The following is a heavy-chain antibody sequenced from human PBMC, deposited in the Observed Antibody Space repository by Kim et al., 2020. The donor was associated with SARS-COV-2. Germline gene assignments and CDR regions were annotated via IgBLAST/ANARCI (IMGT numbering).Heavy chain of an antibody. D-gene: IGHD3-9*01. CDR3: AKALVVRYFDWLLSSTQGMDV. J-gene: IGHJ6*02. Sequence: GGSLRLSCAASGFTFSSYGMHWVRQAPGKGLEWVAVISYDGSNKYYADSVKGRFTISRDNSKNTLYLQMNSLRAEDTAVYYCAKALVVRYFDWLLSSTQGMDVWGQGTTVTVSS. CDR2: ISYDGSNK. V-gene: IGHV3-30*18. CDR1: GFTFSSYG.